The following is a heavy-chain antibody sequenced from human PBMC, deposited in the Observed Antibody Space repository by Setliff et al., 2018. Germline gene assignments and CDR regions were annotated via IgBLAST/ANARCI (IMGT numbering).Heavy chain of an antibody. CDR3: ARGGVAAAGRKGVFEY. CDR1: GFTFRNYA. V-gene: IGHV1-18*01. J-gene: IGHJ4*02. CDR2: ISAYNGDT. D-gene: IGHD6-13*01. Sequence: ASVKVSCKASGFTFRNYAISWVRQAPGQGLEWMGWISAYNGDTTYTQNLQGRVTLTTDTSTTTAYMELRSLRSDDTAVYYCARGGVAAAGRKGVFEYWGQGTLVTVSS.